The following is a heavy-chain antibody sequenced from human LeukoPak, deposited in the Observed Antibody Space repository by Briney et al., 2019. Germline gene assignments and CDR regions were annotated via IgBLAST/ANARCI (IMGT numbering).Heavy chain of an antibody. CDR3: ANKQQLTDAFDI. V-gene: IGHV4-39*01. D-gene: IGHD6-13*01. Sequence: SETLSLTCTVSGGSISSSSYYWGWIRQPPGTGLEWIGSIYYSGSTYYSPSPKSRVTISVDTSKNQFSLKLSSVTAADTAVYYCANKQQLTDAFDIWGQGTMVTVSS. CDR2: IYYSGST. J-gene: IGHJ3*02. CDR1: GGSISSSSYY.